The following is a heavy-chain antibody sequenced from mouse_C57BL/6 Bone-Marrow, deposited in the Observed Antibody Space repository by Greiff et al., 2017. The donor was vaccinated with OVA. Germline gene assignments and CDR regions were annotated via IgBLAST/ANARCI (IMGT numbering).Heavy chain of an antibody. D-gene: IGHD2-1*01. CDR2: IYPRSGNT. J-gene: IGHJ4*01. CDR3: ARDYCNSRAMDY. CDR1: GYTFTSYG. V-gene: IGHV1-81*01. Sequence: VQLQQSGAELARPGASVKLSCKASGYTFTSYGISWVKQRTGQGLEWIGEIYPRSGNTYYNEKFKGKATLTADKSSSTAYMELRSLTSEDSVVYFCARDYCNSRAMDYWGQGTSVTVSS.